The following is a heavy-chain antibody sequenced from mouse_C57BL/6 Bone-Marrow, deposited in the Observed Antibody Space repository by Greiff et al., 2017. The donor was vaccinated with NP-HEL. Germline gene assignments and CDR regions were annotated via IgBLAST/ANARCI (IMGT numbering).Heavy chain of an antibody. CDR3: VRQGNYYYYAMDY. CDR1: GFSFNTYA. CDR2: IRSKSNNYAT. Sequence: EVMLVESGGGLVQPKGSLKLSCAASGFSFNTYAMNWVRQAPGKGLEWVARIRSKSNNYATYYADSVTVRFTISRYVSEILLYLQMNNLKPEDTAMYYCVRQGNYYYYAMDYWGQGTSVTVSS. J-gene: IGHJ4*01. D-gene: IGHD2-1*01. V-gene: IGHV10-1*01.